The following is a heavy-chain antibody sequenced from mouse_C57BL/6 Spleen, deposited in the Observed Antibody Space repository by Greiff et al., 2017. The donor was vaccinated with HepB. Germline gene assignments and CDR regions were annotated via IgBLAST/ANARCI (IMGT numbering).Heavy chain of an antibody. CDR3: AIYYGNYEGLDY. CDR2: IYPGDGDT. Sequence: QVQLKESGAELVKPGASVKISCKASGYAFSSYWMNWVKQRPGTGLEWIGQIYPGDGDTNYNGKFKGKATLTADKSSSTAYMQLSSLTSEDSAVYFCAIYYGNYEGLDYWGQGTTLTVSS. V-gene: IGHV1-80*01. D-gene: IGHD2-1*01. J-gene: IGHJ2*01. CDR1: GYAFSSYW.